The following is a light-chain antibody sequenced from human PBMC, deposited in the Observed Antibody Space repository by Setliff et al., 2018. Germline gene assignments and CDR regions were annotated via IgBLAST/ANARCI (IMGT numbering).Light chain of an antibody. J-gene: IGLJ1*01. CDR1: SSDVGAYKY. Sequence: ALTQPPSASGSPGQSVTISCTGTSSDVGAYKYVSWYQQHPGKAPKLMIYEVTRRPSGVPDRFSGSKSGNTASLTVSGLQAEDEADYYCSSYAGSNKLVFGTGTKGTVL. V-gene: IGLV2-8*01. CDR3: SSYAGSNKLV. CDR2: EVT.